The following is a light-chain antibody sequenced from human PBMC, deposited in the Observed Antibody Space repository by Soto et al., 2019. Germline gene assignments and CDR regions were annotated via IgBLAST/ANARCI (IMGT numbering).Light chain of an antibody. CDR3: SSYTSNSPVV. J-gene: IGLJ2*01. Sequence: QSVLTQPASVSGSPGQSITISCTGTSSDVGGYNYVSWYQQHPGKAPKLMIYDVSDRPSGVSNRFSGSKSGNTASLTISGRQAEDEADYYCSSYTSNSPVVFGGGTQLTVL. CDR2: DVS. V-gene: IGLV2-14*01. CDR1: SSDVGGYNY.